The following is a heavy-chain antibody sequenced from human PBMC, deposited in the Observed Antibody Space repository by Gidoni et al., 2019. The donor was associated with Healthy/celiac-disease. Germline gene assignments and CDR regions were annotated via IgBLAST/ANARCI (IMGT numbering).Heavy chain of an antibody. D-gene: IGHD6-19*01. V-gene: IGHV3-20*01. CDR3: ARVRRSSGWEFDP. CDR2: INWNGGST. J-gene: IGHJ5*02. Sequence: EVQLVEPGGGVIRPGVSVRLSCAASGFTSDDDGMSWVRQAPGKGLGWVSGINWNGGSTGYADSVKGRFTISRDNAKNSLYLQMNSLRAEDTALFHCARVRRSSGWEFDPWGQGTLVTVSS. CDR1: GFTSDDDG.